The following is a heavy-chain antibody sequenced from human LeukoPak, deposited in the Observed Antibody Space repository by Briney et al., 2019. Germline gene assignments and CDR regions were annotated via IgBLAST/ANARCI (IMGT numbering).Heavy chain of an antibody. Sequence: SETLSLTCTVSGGSISSGDYYWSWIRQPPGKGLEWIGYIYYSGSTYYNPSLKSRVTISVDTSKNQFSLKLSSVAAADTAVYYCARDRGDSSGYYGPYYFDYWGQGTLVTVSS. CDR2: IYYSGST. V-gene: IGHV4-30-4*01. D-gene: IGHD3-22*01. CDR1: GGSISSGDYY. J-gene: IGHJ4*02. CDR3: ARDRGDSSGYYGPYYFDY.